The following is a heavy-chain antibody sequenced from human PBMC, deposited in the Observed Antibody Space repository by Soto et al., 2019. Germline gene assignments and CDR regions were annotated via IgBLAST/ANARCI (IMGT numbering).Heavy chain of an antibody. V-gene: IGHV1-69*01. Sequence: QVPLVQSGAEVKKPGSSVKVSCKASGGTFSSYAISWVRQAPGQGLGWMGGIIPIFGTANYAQKFQGRVTITADESTSTAYMELSSLRSEDTAVYYCARDLTRGTVTTGGPFDYWGQGTLVTVSS. CDR1: GGTFSSYA. CDR3: ARDLTRGTVTTGGPFDY. J-gene: IGHJ4*02. D-gene: IGHD4-17*01. CDR2: IIPIFGTA.